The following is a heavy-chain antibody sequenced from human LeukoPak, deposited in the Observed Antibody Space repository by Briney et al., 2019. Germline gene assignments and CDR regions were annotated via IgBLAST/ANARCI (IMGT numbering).Heavy chain of an antibody. D-gene: IGHD6-13*01. CDR3: ARGPYSSSWYLMLY. V-gene: IGHV4-39*07. Sequence: SETLSLTCTVSGGSISSSSYYWGWIRQPPGKGLEWIGSIYYSGSTYYNPSLKSRVTISVDTSKNQFSLKLSSVTAADTAVYYCARGPYSSSWYLMLYWGQGTLVTVSS. J-gene: IGHJ4*02. CDR1: GGSISSSSYY. CDR2: IYYSGST.